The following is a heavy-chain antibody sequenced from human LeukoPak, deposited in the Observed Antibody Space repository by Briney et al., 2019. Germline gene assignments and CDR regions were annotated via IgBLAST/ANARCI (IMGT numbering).Heavy chain of an antibody. CDR2: IYYSGST. CDR3: ARVYGFSFYLDY. Sequence: SQTLSLTCTVSGGSISSGGYYWSWIRQHPGKGLEWIGYIYYSGSTYYNPSLKSRVTISVDTSKNQFSLKLSSVTAADTAVYYCARVYGFSFYLDYWGQGTLVTVSS. J-gene: IGHJ4*02. V-gene: IGHV4-31*03. D-gene: IGHD3-10*01. CDR1: GGSISSGGYY.